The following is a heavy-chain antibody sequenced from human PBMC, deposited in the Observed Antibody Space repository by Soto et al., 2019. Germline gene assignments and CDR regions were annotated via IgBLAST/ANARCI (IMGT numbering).Heavy chain of an antibody. V-gene: IGHV1-18*01. CDR3: ARFEQLQVGYYFGLDV. J-gene: IGHJ6*02. D-gene: IGHD1-26*01. CDR2: SSAYNGNT. CDR1: GYTFSRFG. Sequence: QVQLVQSGGDVKKSGASVKVSCKASGYTFSRFGISWVRQAPGQGLEWMGWSSAYNGNTNYARKFQGRVTMTTDTSTSTAYMELRSLRSDDTAVYYCARFEQLQVGYYFGLDVWGQGTTVTVSS.